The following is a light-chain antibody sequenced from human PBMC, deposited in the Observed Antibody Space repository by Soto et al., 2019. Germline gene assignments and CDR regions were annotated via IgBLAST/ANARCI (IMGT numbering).Light chain of an antibody. CDR1: QGVTTN. CDR2: DVS. V-gene: IGKV3-15*01. J-gene: IGKJ5*01. CDR3: QQYNNWPFS. Sequence: EIVMTQSPATLSVSQGERATLSCRAGQGVTTNFAWYQQKSGQSPRLLIYDVSIRATGVPARFSATGSETDFTLTISGLQSEDSAVYFCQQYNNWPFSFGQGTRLEIK.